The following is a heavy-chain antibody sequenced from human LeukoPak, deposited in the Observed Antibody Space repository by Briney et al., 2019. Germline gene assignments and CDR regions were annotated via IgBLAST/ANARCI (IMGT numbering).Heavy chain of an antibody. Sequence: PGGSLRLSCAASGFTFSSYGMHWVRQAPGKGLEWVAFIRYDGSNKYYADSVKGRFTISRDNSKNTLYLQMNSLRAEDTAVYYCAKDLAWFGEKYYYMDVWGKGTTVTVSS. D-gene: IGHD3-10*01. CDR1: GFTFSSYG. CDR2: IRYDGSNK. CDR3: AKDLAWFGEKYYYMDV. V-gene: IGHV3-30*02. J-gene: IGHJ6*03.